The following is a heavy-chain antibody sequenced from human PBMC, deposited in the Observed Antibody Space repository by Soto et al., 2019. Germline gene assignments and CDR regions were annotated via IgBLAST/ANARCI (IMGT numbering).Heavy chain of an antibody. CDR1: GFTFSSYA. V-gene: IGHV3-23*01. CDR3: AYLGGAFHYYYGMDV. D-gene: IGHD1-26*01. CDR2: IRGSGGST. J-gene: IGHJ6*02. Sequence: GGSLRLSCAASGFTFSSYAMSWVRQAPGKGLEWVSAIRGSGGSTSYADSVKGRFTISSDNSKNTLYLQMNSLRAEDTAVYYCAYLGGAFHYYYGMDVWGQGTTVTVSS.